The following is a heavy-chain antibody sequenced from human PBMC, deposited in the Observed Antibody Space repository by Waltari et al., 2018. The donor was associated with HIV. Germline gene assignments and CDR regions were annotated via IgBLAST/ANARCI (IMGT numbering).Heavy chain of an antibody. Sequence: QVQLVESGGGVVQPGKSPSVSCAASGLPFSNLGIHWVRQAPGKGLDWVAVISFDGRNEYYADSVKGRFTISRDNSKNTVYLQMNSLRADDTAVYYCAKEGWELLQFGYYFDYWGQGTLVTVSS. V-gene: IGHV3-30*18. CDR1: GLPFSNLG. CDR2: ISFDGRNE. CDR3: AKEGWELLQFGYYFDY. J-gene: IGHJ4*02. D-gene: IGHD1-26*01.